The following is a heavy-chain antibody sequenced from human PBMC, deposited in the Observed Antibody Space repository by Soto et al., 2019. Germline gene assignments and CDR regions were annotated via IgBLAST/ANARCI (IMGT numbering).Heavy chain of an antibody. CDR2: ISYDGSSS. D-gene: IGHD2-21*01. CDR3: ARAGLLGDFDF. J-gene: IGHJ4*02. Sequence: LRLSCAASQFIFSDYWMYWVRQVPGKGLEWVARISYDGSSSESADSVKGRFSISRDNAENMLYLQMNSLRDDDTAIYYCARAGLLGDFDFWGRGALVTVSS. V-gene: IGHV3-74*03. CDR1: QFIFSDYW.